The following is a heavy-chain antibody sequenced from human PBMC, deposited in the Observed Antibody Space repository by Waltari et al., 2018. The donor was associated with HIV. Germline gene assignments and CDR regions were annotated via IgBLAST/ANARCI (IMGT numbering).Heavy chain of an antibody. Sequence: QVQLRQWGAGLLKPSETLSLTCAVYGGSFSGYYWSWISQPPGKGLEWIGEINHSGRTNYNPSLKSRVTISVDTSKNQFSLKLSSVTAADTAVYYCAREYYYDSSGYYYHDYWGQGTLVTVSS. CDR2: INHSGRT. J-gene: IGHJ4*02. CDR3: AREYYYDSSGYYYHDY. D-gene: IGHD3-22*01. CDR1: GGSFSGYY. V-gene: IGHV4-34*01.